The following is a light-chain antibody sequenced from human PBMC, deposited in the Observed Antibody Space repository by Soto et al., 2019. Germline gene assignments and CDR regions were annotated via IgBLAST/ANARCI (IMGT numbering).Light chain of an antibody. J-gene: IGLJ3*02. CDR3: CSYVYSNSWV. CDR2: EGN. V-gene: IGLV2-23*01. Sequence: QSALTQPASVSGSPGQSITVSCTGTSSDALCCDAVSWYQHHPGKAPKLIIYEGNKRPSGVSNRFSGYRSDNVSSLTISGLEAEDEATYYCCSYVYSNSWVFGGGTKLTVL. CDR1: SSDALCCDA.